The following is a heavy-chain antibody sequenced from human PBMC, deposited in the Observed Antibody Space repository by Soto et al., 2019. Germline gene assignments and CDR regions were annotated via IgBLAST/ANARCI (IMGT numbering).Heavy chain of an antibody. CDR2: INPNNGDT. Sequence: QVQLVQSGAEVEKPGASVKVSCKTSGYFFTSHYIHWVRLAPGRGLEWMGRINPNNGDTNSPQKFQGRVTMTSDTSISKTYMEMSELRSDDTALYYCAREVTYGGGSFSLGLWGQGTLVTVSS. J-gene: IGHJ4*02. CDR3: AREVTYGGGSFSLGL. CDR1: GYFFTSHY. D-gene: IGHD3-10*01. V-gene: IGHV1-2*06.